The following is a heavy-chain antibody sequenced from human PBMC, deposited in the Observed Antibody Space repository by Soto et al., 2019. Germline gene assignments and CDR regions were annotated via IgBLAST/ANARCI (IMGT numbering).Heavy chain of an antibody. D-gene: IGHD1-7*01. CDR3: ASMELGRWFDP. Sequence: ASVKVSCKASGGTFSSYTISWVRQAPGQGLEWMGRIIPILGIANYAQKFQGRVTITADKSTSTAYMELSSLRSEDTAVYYCASMELGRWFDPWGQGTLVTVSS. J-gene: IGHJ5*02. CDR1: GGTFSSYT. V-gene: IGHV1-69*02. CDR2: IIPILGIA.